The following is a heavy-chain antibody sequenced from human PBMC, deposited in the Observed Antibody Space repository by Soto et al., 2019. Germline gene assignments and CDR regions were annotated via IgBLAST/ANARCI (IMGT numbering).Heavy chain of an antibody. CDR2: ISTYSGDT. CDR1: GYTFFTYD. J-gene: IGHJ5*02. D-gene: IGHD5-12*01. Sequence: ASVKVSCKASGYTFFTYDISWVRQAPGQGLGWMGWISTYSGDTKYAQKFQGRVTMTTDTSTTTAYLELRSLRSDDTAVYYCARHHGPTTSENWFDPWGQGTLVTVSS. CDR3: ARHHGPTTSENWFDP. V-gene: IGHV1-18*01.